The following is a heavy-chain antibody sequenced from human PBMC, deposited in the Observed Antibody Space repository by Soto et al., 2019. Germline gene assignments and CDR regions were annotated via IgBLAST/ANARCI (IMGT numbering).Heavy chain of an antibody. CDR3: ARRKLGVLRYFDWLSPPLPFDY. V-gene: IGHV4-39*01. CDR1: GGSISSSSYY. D-gene: IGHD3-9*01. J-gene: IGHJ4*02. CDR2: IYYSGST. Sequence: PSETLSLTCTVCGGSISSSSYYWGWIRQPPGKGLEWIGSIYYSGSTYYNPSLKSRVTISVDTSKNQFSLKLSSVTAADTAVYYCARRKLGVLRYFDWLSPPLPFDYWGQGTLVTVSS.